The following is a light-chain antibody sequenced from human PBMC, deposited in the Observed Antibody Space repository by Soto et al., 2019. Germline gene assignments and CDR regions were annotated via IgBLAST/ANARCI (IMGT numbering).Light chain of an antibody. CDR1: QSISNW. Sequence: DIQMTQSPSTLSASVGDRVTITCRASQSISNWLAWYQQKQGKAPKLLIYDASSLKSGVPSRFSGSGSGTEFTLTISSLHPDDFATYYCQQYSVYPLTFGPGTKVDIK. CDR2: DAS. V-gene: IGKV1-5*01. CDR3: QQYSVYPLT. J-gene: IGKJ3*01.